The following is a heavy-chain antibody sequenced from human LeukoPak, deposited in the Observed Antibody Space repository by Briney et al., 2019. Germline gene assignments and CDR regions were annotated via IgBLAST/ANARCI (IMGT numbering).Heavy chain of an antibody. Sequence: GGSLRLSCAASGFTFSSYWMSWVRQAPGKGLEWVANIKQDGSEKYYVDSVKGRFTISRDNAKNSLYLQMNSLRAEDTAVYYCARDRLRGSSTMFLYYYYYYMDVWGKGTTVTVSS. D-gene: IGHD2-2*01. CDR2: IKQDGSEK. V-gene: IGHV3-7*01. CDR1: GFTFSSYW. J-gene: IGHJ6*03. CDR3: ARDRLRGSSTMFLYYYYYYMDV.